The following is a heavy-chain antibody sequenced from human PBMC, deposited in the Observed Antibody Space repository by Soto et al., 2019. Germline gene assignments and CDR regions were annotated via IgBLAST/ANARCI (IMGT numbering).Heavy chain of an antibody. CDR2: ISYDGSNK. V-gene: IGHV3-30*03. D-gene: IGHD6-13*01. CDR1: GFTFSSYG. J-gene: IGHJ5*02. Sequence: GGSLRLSCAASGFTFSSYGMHWVRQAPGKGLEWVAVISYDGSNKYYADSVKGRFTISRDNSKSTLYLQMNSLRAEDTAVYYCAREGSSWYGDPLFWFDPWGPGTLVTVST. CDR3: AREGSSWYGDPLFWFDP.